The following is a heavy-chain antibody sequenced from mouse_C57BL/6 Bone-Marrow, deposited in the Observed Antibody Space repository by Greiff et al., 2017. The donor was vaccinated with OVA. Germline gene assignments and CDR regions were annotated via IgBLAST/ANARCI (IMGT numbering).Heavy chain of an antibody. CDR3: ARHGSSYGFAY. J-gene: IGHJ3*01. CDR2: ISSGGSYT. V-gene: IGHV5-6*01. D-gene: IGHD1-1*01. CDR1: GFTFSSYG. Sequence: EVMLVESGGDLVKPGGSLKLSCAASGFTFSSYGMSWVRQTPDKRLEWVATISSGGSYTYYPDSVKGRFTISRDNAKNTLYLQMSSLKSEDTAMYYCARHGSSYGFAYWCQGTLVTVSA.